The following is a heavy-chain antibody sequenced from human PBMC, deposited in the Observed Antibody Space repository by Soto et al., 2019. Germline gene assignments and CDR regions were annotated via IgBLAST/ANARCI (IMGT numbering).Heavy chain of an antibody. D-gene: IGHD3-3*01. J-gene: IGHJ4*02. Sequence: GVSLRLSWAPSGFTFDDYAMHWVRQAPGKGLEWVSGISWNSGSIGYADSVKGRFTISRDNVKNSLYLQMNSLRAEDPAFYYCEKGSWPGKRHYDLWSGYQEYWGKGSLVTDSS. V-gene: IGHV3-9*01. CDR2: ISWNSGSI. CDR1: GFTFDDYA. CDR3: EKGSWPGKRHYDLWSGYQEY.